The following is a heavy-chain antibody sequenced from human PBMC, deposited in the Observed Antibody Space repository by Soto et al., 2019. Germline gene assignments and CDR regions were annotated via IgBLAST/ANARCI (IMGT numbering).Heavy chain of an antibody. V-gene: IGHV3-30-3*01. CDR1: GFTFSSYA. CDR2: ISYDGSNK. CDR3: SREVYDAYWNGMYV. J-gene: IGHJ6*02. D-gene: IGHD3-3*01. Sequence: QVQLVESGGGVVQPGRSLRLSCAASGFTFSSYAMHWVRQAPGKGLEWVAVISYDGSNKYYADSVKGRFTISRDNSKNTLYLQMNRMRAKDTAVDYCSREVYDAYWNGMYVWGQGTTVTVSS.